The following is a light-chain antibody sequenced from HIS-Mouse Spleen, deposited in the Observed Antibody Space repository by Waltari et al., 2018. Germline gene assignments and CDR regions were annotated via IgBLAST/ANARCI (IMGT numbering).Light chain of an antibody. CDR1: ALPTKY. CDR2: EDI. CDR3: YSTDSSGNHRV. J-gene: IGLJ2*01. Sequence: SYELTQPPSVSVSPGQTARITCSGDALPTKYAYWYQQKSGQAPVLVIYEDIKRPSGIPERFSGSSSGTMATLTISGAQVEDEADYYCYSTDSSGNHRVFGGGTKLTVL. V-gene: IGLV3-10*01.